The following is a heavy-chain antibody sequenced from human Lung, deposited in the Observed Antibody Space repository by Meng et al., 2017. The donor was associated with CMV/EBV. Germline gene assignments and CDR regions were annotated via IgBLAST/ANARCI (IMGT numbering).Heavy chain of an antibody. CDR3: THRPMTSAYCYFDY. CDR1: GFALSIVGLG. D-gene: IGHD3-22*01. J-gene: IGHJ4*02. Sequence: QTTLNHTRPTRVRPTPTPPLTSASPGFALSIVGLGFACIRQPQGKALEWLALIYLDYDKRYSPSLKCRLTITNDSSKHHVILTMTNMDPVDTATYYCTHRPMTSAYCYFDYCGQGTLVTVSS. CDR2: IYLDYDK. V-gene: IGHV2-5*02.